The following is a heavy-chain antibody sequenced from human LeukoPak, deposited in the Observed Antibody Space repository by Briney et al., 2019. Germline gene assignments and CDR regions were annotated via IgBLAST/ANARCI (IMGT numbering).Heavy chain of an antibody. J-gene: IGHJ4*02. CDR1: GFTFSSYA. CDR2: ISGSGGST. CDR3: AKGKDYYDSSGYYRGRSFDY. V-gene: IGHV3-23*01. Sequence: PGGSLRLSCAASGFTFSSYAMSWVRQAPGKGLEWVSAISGSGGSTYYADSVKGRFTISRDNSKNTLYLQMNSLRAEDTAVYYCAKGKDYYDSSGYYRGRSFDYWGQGTLVTVSS. D-gene: IGHD3-22*01.